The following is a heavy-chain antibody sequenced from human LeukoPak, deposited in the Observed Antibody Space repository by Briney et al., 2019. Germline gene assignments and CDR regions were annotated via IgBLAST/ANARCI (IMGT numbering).Heavy chain of an antibody. CDR3: SPWNFAFDI. Sequence: PGGSLRLSCAASTFTFGDDYMGWVRQAPGKGLEWVAYIEQLGNAKSYIDSVKGRFTISRDNAKSSLYLQMDSLRVEDTAVYYCSPWNFAFDIWGQGTMVTVSS. J-gene: IGHJ3*02. V-gene: IGHV3-7*01. CDR2: IEQLGNAK. D-gene: IGHD1-7*01. CDR1: TFTFGDDY.